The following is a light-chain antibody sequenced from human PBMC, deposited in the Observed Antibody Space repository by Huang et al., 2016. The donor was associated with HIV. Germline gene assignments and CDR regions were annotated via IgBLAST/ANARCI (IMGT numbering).Light chain of an antibody. CDR1: QGRANY. J-gene: IGKJ4*01. CDR3: QQRGNWQLT. CDR2: DAS. V-gene: IGKV3-11*01. Sequence: EIVLTQSPATLSLSPGERATLSCRASQGRANYLAWYQQKPGQAPRLLIYDASNRATGIPARFSGSGSVTDFTLTISSLEPEDFAVYYCQQRGNWQLTFGGGTKVEIK.